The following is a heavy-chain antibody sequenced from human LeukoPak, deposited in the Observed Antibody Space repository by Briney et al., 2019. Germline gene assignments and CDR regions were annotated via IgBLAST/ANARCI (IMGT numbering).Heavy chain of an antibody. CDR2: IIPILGIA. CDR3: ARDGSSGYERHFDY. V-gene: IGHV1-69*04. D-gene: IGHD3-22*01. Sequence: ASVKVSCKASGGTFSSYAISWVRQAPGQGLEWMGRIIPILGIANYAQKFQGRVTITADKSTSTAYMELSSLRSEDTAVYYCARDGSSGYERHFDYWGQGTLVTVSS. CDR1: GGTFSSYA. J-gene: IGHJ4*02.